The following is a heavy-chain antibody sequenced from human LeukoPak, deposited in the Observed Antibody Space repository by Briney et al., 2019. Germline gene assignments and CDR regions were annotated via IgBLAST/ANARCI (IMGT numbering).Heavy chain of an antibody. CDR3: AFQDGGIVY. Sequence: GGSLRLSCAASGFTFSTYSLNWVRQAPGKGLEWVSYISSSSGIIYADSVKGRCTVSRDNAKNSLYLQMISLRDDDTGVYYCAFQDGGIVYWGQGTLVTVSS. V-gene: IGHV3-48*02. CDR2: ISSSSGII. CDR1: GFTFSTYS. D-gene: IGHD4-23*01. J-gene: IGHJ4*02.